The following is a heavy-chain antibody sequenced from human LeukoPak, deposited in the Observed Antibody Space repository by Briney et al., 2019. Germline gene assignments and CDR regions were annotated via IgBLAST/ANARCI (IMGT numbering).Heavy chain of an antibody. CDR3: ARDFYCSNTSCIPVYGY. Sequence: ASVKVSCKASGYTFTSYAISWVRQAPGQGLEWMGWIIAYIGKTNYAQKLQGRVTMTTDTSTSTAYMELRSLRSDDTAVYYCARDFYCSNTSCIPVYGYWGQGTLVTVSS. CDR1: GYTFTSYA. CDR2: IIAYIGKT. J-gene: IGHJ4*02. D-gene: IGHD2-2*01. V-gene: IGHV1-18*01.